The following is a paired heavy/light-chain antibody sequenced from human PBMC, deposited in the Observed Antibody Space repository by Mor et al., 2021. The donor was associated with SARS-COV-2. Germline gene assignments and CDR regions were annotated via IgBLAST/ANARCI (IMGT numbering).Light chain of an antibody. CDR1: QNIANY. CDR3: QQIYRIPPT. J-gene: IGKJ4*01. Sequence: DIQMTQSPSSLSASVGDRVTITCRASQNIANYLNWYQQKPGKAPYLLIYSASSLPSGVPSRFSGSGSGTEFTLTITSPQPEDFATYYCQQIYRIPPTFGGGTKVEIK. V-gene: IGKV1-39*01. CDR2: SAS.
Heavy chain of an antibody. Sequence: EVQLLESGGGLVQPGGSLRLSCVASGFTFSDYAMTWVRQAPGKGLEWVSGISGISGSGAITYYADSVKGRFTISRDNYKNTLYLQMSSLRAEDTAVYYCAKSITGTKQYYCVLDVWGPGTTVTVSS. CDR3: AKSITGTKQYYCVLDV. CDR2: ISGSGAIT. CDR1: GFTFSDYA. V-gene: IGHV3-23*01. J-gene: IGHJ6*02. D-gene: IGHD1-7*01.